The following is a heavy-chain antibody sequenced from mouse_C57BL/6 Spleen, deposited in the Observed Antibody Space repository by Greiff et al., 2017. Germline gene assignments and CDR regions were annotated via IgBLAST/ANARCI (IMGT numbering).Heavy chain of an antibody. Sequence: ESGPGLVKPSPSLSLPFSFPGYSLPRGYFWDWIRPFPGNKQEWMGYISYEGSNKYNPTLKNRISSTRDTSKNQFFLKLNSVTTEVTATEYCARDGYSNPYYAMDYWGQGTSVTVSS. CDR3: ARDGYSNPYYAMDY. D-gene: IGHD2-5*01. J-gene: IGHJ4*01. V-gene: IGHV3-6*01. CDR2: ISYEGSN. CDR1: GYSLPRGYF.